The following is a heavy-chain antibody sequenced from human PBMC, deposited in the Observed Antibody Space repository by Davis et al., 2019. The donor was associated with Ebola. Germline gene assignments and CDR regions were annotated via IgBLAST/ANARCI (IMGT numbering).Heavy chain of an antibody. D-gene: IGHD4-23*01. Sequence: GESLKISCKGSGYTFSNNWIAWVRQMPGKGLEWMGIIYPRDSDTRYSPSFQGQVTISADKSINTAYLQWSSLKASDTAMYYCARPYGGNAYFDYWGQGTLVTVSS. CDR2: IYPRDSDT. CDR3: ARPYGGNAYFDY. V-gene: IGHV5-51*01. CDR1: GYTFSNNW. J-gene: IGHJ4*02.